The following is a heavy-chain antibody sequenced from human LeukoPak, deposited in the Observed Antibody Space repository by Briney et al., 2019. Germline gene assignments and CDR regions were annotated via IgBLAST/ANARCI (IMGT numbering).Heavy chain of an antibody. Sequence: QTGGSLRLSCTAPGFTFSSYAIHWIRQAPGKGLEWVALVWHGGSNKYYADSVKGRFTISRDNSKNTVYLQMNSLRAEDTAVYHCARELFGSGSCPDYWGQGTLVTVSS. D-gene: IGHD3-10*01. CDR3: ARELFGSGSCPDY. J-gene: IGHJ4*02. CDR1: GFTFSSYA. V-gene: IGHV3-33*01. CDR2: VWHGGSNK.